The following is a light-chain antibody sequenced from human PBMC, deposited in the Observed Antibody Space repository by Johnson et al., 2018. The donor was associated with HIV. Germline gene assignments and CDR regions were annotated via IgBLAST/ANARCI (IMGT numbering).Light chain of an antibody. V-gene: IGLV1-51*02. J-gene: IGLJ1*01. Sequence: QLVLTQPPSVSAAPGQKVTISCSGSSSNIGNNYVSWYQQLPGTAPKLLIYENNKRPSGIPDRFSGSKSGTSATLGIAGLQTGDEADYYCGALDSSLSAYVFGSGTKVTVV. CDR2: ENN. CDR3: GALDSSLSAYV. CDR1: SSNIGNNY.